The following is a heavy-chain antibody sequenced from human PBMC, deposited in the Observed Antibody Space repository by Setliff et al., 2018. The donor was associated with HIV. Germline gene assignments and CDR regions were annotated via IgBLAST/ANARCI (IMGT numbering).Heavy chain of an antibody. CDR3: VTSKPHNWNDGANWFDP. V-gene: IGHV4-39*02. D-gene: IGHD1-20*01. CDR2: ILYGGNT. Sequence: PSETLSLTCTVSGGSVSSRGYYWGWIRQPPGKGPEWIANILYGGNTYYNPSLKSRVTISVDTSKNHFSLNLNAVTAADTAIYYCVTSKPHNWNDGANWFDPWGQGTLVTVSS. J-gene: IGHJ5*02. CDR1: GGSVSSRGYY.